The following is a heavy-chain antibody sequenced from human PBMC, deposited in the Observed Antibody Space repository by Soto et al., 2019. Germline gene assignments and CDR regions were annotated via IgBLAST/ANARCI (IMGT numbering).Heavy chain of an antibody. CDR1: GFTFSSYA. Sequence: EVHLLDSGGGLVQPGGSLRLSCAASGFTFSSYAMSWVSQAPGKGLEWVSAISGSGGSTYYADSVKGRFTISRDNSKNTLYMQMNSLRDEDTSVYYCAKEDGEYGYFDYWGQGTLVTVSS. CDR2: ISGSGGST. V-gene: IGHV3-23*01. CDR3: AKEDGEYGYFDY. J-gene: IGHJ4*02. D-gene: IGHD4-17*01.